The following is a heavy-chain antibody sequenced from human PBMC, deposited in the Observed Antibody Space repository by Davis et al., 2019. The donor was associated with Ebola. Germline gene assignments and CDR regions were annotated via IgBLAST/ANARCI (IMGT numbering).Heavy chain of an antibody. Sequence: AASVKVSCKASGYTFTGYYMHWVRQAPGQGLEWMGWISAYNGNTNYAQKLQGRVTMTTVTSTSTAYMELRSLRSDDTAVYYCARGPEAGVTPWGYYYYGMDVWGKGTTVTVSS. CDR3: ARGPEAGVTPWGYYYYGMDV. J-gene: IGHJ6*04. D-gene: IGHD1-14*01. V-gene: IGHV1-18*04. CDR1: GYTFTGYY. CDR2: ISAYNGNT.